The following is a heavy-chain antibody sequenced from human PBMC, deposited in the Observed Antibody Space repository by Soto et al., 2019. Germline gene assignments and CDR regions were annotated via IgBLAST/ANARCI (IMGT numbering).Heavy chain of an antibody. D-gene: IGHD1-26*01. Sequence: QVQLVESGGGVVQPGRSLRLSCAASGFTFSSYGMQWVRQAPGKGLEWVAVISYEGRIQYYADSVKGRFTIPRDNSKDTLYLQMNSLRAEDTAVYYCAKEGTTKRSYYFDFWGQGTLVTVSS. CDR3: AKEGTTKRSYYFDF. J-gene: IGHJ4*02. CDR1: GFTFSSYG. CDR2: ISYEGRIQ. V-gene: IGHV3-30*18.